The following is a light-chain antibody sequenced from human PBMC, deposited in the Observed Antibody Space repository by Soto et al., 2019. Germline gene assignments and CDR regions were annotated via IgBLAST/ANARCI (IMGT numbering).Light chain of an antibody. V-gene: IGKV3-15*01. J-gene: IGKJ1*01. Sequence: EIVMTQSPATLSVSPGERVTLSCRASQSVTSNLAWYQKKPGQAPILLIFGASTRATGLPARFSGSGSGTEFTLTITSLRSEDVAVYYCPQYNHWPPTFGHGTKVDI. CDR3: PQYNHWPPT. CDR1: QSVTSN. CDR2: GAS.